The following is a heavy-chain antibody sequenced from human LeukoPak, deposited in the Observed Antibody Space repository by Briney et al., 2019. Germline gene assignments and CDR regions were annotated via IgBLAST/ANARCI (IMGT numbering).Heavy chain of an antibody. CDR3: ARSWVAGYGTVLDY. V-gene: IGHV5-51*01. D-gene: IGHD6-19*01. J-gene: IGHJ4*02. CDR2: IYPGDSDTRYT. Sequence: GESLKISCKGSEYSFTNYWIGWVRQMPGQGLEWMGIIYPGDSDTRYTRYSPPFEGQVTISAAKSISTAYLQWSSLKASDTAMYYCARSWVAGYGTVLDYWGQGTLVTVSS. CDR1: EYSFTNYW.